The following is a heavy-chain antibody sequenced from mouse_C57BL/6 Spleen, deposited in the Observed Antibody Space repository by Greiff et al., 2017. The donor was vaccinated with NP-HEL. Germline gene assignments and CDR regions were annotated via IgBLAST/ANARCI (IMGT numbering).Heavy chain of an antibody. D-gene: IGHD1-1*01. Sequence: VKLMESGPELVKPGASVKISCKASGYAFSSSWMNWVKQRPGKGLEWIGRIYPGDGDTNYNGKFKGKATLTADKSSSTAYMQLSSLTSEDSAVYFCARSTVYYGSSLYYFDYWGQGTTLTVSS. V-gene: IGHV1-82*01. CDR2: IYPGDGDT. J-gene: IGHJ2*01. CDR3: ARSTVYYGSSLYYFDY. CDR1: GYAFSSSW.